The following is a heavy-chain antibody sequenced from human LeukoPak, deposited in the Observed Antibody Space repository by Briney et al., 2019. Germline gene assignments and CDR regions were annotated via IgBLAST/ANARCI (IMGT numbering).Heavy chain of an antibody. D-gene: IGHD3-10*01. J-gene: IGHJ4*02. V-gene: IGHV4-59*01. Sequence: PSETLSLTCTVSGGSISSYYWSWIRQPPGKGLEWIGYIYYSGSTNYNPSLKSRVTISVDTSKNQFSLKLSSVTAADTAVYYCARDQRSLFDVWGQGSLVIVSS. CDR2: IYYSGST. CDR3: ARDQRSLFDV. CDR1: GGSISSYY.